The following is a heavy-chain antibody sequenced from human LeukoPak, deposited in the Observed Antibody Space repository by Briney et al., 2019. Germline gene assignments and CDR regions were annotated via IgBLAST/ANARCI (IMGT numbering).Heavy chain of an antibody. Sequence: PSETLSLTCAVYGGSFSGYYWSWIRQPPGKGLEWIGEINHSGSTNYNPSLKSRVTISVDTSKNQFSLKLSSVTAADTAVYYCARGRGHYYYYYMDVRGKGTTVTVSS. CDR1: GGSFSGYY. V-gene: IGHV4-34*01. D-gene: IGHD1-26*01. J-gene: IGHJ6*03. CDR3: ARGRGHYYYYYMDV. CDR2: INHSGST.